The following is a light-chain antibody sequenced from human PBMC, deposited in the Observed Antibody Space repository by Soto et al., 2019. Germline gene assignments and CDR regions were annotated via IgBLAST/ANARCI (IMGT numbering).Light chain of an antibody. Sequence: QSVLTXPASVAGSPGQSITISCTGTSSDVGAYNYVSWYQHHPGKAPKLMIYEVSSRPSGVSNRFSGSKSGNTASLIISGLQAEDEADYYCSSYTSSSTSVFGTGNKVTVL. CDR2: EVS. CDR1: SSDVGAYNY. J-gene: IGLJ1*01. CDR3: SSYTSSSTSV. V-gene: IGLV2-14*01.